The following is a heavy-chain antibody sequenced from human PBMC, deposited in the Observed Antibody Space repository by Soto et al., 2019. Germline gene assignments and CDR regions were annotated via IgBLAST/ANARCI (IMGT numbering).Heavy chain of an antibody. CDR3: AKDPVWIAVDGSTFDN. CDR1: GFTFRTSA. Sequence: EVQLLESGGGLVQPGGSLRLSCAASGFTFRTSAMSWVRQAPGKGLEWVSAINFSGTSTYYADSVKGRFTISQDNSKNTLYLHMNSLRAEDTAVYYCAKDPVWIAVDGSTFDNWGQGTLVTVSS. D-gene: IGHD6-19*01. CDR2: INFSGTST. V-gene: IGHV3-23*01. J-gene: IGHJ4*02.